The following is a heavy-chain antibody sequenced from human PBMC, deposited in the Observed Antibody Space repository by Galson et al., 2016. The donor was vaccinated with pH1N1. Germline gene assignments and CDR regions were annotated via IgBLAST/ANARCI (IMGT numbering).Heavy chain of an antibody. CDR1: GFTFTSYA. V-gene: IGHV3-30*04. D-gene: IGHD5-12*01. CDR3: ARDSEYSGHEGFH. Sequence: SLRLSCAASGFTFTSYAMHWVRQAPGKGLEWVAVILYDGTNEYYADSVKGRFTISRDKTQSTVYLPMNSLRTEDTAVYYCARDSEYSGHEGFHWAQGTLVIVSS. CDR2: ILYDGTNE. J-gene: IGHJ4*02.